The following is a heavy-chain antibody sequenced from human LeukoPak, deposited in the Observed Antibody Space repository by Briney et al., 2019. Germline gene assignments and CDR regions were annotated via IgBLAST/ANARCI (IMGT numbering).Heavy chain of an antibody. CDR2: ISGSAGRR. CDR3: AKEVYCGADCSKPGYGMDV. J-gene: IGHJ6*02. V-gene: IGHV3-23*01. Sequence: PGGSLRLSCTASGFTFTTYAMSWVRQAPGKGLEWVSVISGSAGRRYNADSVKGRFTISRDNSRNTLYLQMNSLRAEDTAVYYCAKEVYCGADCSKPGYGMDVWGQGTTVTVSS. CDR1: GFTFTTYA. D-gene: IGHD2-21*02.